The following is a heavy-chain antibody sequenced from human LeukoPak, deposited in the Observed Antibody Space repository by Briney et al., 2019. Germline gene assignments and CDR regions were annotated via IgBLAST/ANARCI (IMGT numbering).Heavy chain of an antibody. J-gene: IGHJ4*02. V-gene: IGHV3-43*02. Sequence: PGGSLRLSCAASGFTFDDYAMHWVRQAPGKGLEWVSLISGDGGSTYYADSVKGRFTISRDNSKNSLYLQMNSLSTEDTALYYCAKGGSGWSYYFDFWGRGTLVTVSS. CDR2: ISGDGGST. CDR3: AKGGSGWSYYFDF. CDR1: GFTFDDYA. D-gene: IGHD6-19*01.